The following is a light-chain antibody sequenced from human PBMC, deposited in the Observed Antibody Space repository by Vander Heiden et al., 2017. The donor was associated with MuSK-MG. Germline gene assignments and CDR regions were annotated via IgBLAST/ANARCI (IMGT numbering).Light chain of an antibody. CDR2: WAS. CDR1: QSVLYSSNNKNY. CDR3: QAHYQTPPPT. J-gene: IGKJ4*01. V-gene: IGKV4-1*01. Sequence: DIVMTQSPDSLAVSLGERATLNCKSSQSVLYSSNNKNYLAWYQQKPGQPPKLLIDWASTRASGVPDRFSGSGSGTDFTLTISSLQTEDVAVYDCQAHYQTPPPTFGGGTKVEIK.